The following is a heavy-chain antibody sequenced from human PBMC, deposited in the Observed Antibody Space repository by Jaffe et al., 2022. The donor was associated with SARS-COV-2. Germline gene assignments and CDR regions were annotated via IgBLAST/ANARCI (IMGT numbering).Heavy chain of an antibody. CDR2: LTVSGGST. Sequence: EEQLVESGGGLVQAGGSLRVSCAASGFTLSTYAMNWVRQAPGKGLEWVSTLTVSGGSTYYADSVKGRFTISRDNSKNTLYLQMSSLRAEDTAVYFCARHDYMDVWGKGTSVTVSS. CDR3: ARHDYMDV. CDR1: GFTLSTYA. V-gene: IGHV3-23*04. J-gene: IGHJ6*03.